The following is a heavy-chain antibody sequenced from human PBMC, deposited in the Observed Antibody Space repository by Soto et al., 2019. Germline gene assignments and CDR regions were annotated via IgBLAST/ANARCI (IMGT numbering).Heavy chain of an antibody. CDR2: IYSDGST. J-gene: IGHJ4*02. CDR1: GLNVSSNY. D-gene: IGHD3-22*01. Sequence: PGGSLRLSCVISGLNVSSNYISLVRQAPGKGLEWVSIIYSDGSTFYADSVKGRFTISRDSFKNTLYLQMNSLRADDTAVYFCARVVGWLPGHWGQGTRVTVSS. V-gene: IGHV3-66*01. CDR3: ARVVGWLPGH.